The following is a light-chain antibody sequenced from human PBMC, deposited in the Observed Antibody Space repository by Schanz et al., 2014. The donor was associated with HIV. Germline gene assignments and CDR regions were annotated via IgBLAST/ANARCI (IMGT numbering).Light chain of an antibody. CDR3: SSYSTSSTAAYV. CDR1: RNDVGTYNL. V-gene: IGLV2-14*02. J-gene: IGLJ1*01. Sequence: QSALTQPASVSGSPGQSITISCTGTRNDVGTYNLVSWYQQHPGKAPQLMIYEVTKRPSGVSDRFSGSKSDNTASLTISGLQAEDEADYYCSSYSTSSTAAYVFGPGTKLTVL. CDR2: EVT.